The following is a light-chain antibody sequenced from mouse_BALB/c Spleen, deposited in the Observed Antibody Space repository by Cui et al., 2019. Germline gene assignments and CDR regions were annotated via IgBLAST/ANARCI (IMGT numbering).Light chain of an antibody. CDR2: CAS. Sequence: NIMMTQAPSSHAVSAGEYVTMSCKSSNSVRYSSNPKNYLAWYQQKPVQSPKLLIYCASTSESGVPDRFTGSGSGTDFTLTISSVEEEDLAAYYCQQCITPLTFGAGTKLEIK. V-gene: IGKV8-27*01. CDR3: QQCITPLT. CDR1: NSVRYSSNPKNY. J-gene: IGKJ2*01.